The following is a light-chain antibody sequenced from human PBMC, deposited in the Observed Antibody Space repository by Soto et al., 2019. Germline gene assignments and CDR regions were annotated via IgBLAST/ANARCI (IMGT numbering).Light chain of an antibody. CDR3: QQYDTLVT. J-gene: IGKJ4*01. Sequence: DIQMTQSPSSLSASVVDRVTITCQASQDISNYLNWYQQKLGKAPKLLIYEASNLETGVPSRFSGSGSGTDFTFTIRSLQPEDIATYYCQQYDTLVTFGGGTKVEIK. CDR2: EAS. CDR1: QDISNY. V-gene: IGKV1-33*01.